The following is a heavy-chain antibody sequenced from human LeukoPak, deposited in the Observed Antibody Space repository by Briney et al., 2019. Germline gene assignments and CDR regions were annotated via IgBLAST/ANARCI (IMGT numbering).Heavy chain of an antibody. CDR3: ARATIPDVLRYFDWLEAPDAFDI. Sequence: ASVTVSCKASGYTFTGYYMHWVRQAPGQGLEWMGWINPNSGGTNYAQKFRGGVTMTRDTSISTAYMELSRLRSDDTAVYYCARATIPDVLRYFDWLEAPDAFDIWGQGTMVTVSS. CDR1: GYTFTGYY. D-gene: IGHD3-9*01. J-gene: IGHJ3*02. V-gene: IGHV1-2*02. CDR2: INPNSGGT.